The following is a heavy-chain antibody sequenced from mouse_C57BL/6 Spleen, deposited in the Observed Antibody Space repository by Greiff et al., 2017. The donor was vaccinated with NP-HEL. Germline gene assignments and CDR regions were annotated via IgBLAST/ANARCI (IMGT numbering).Heavy chain of an antibody. CDR1: GYAFSSYW. Sequence: VQRVESGAELVKPGASVKISCKASGYAFSSYWMNWVKQRPGKGLEWIGQIYPGDGDTNYNGKFKGKATLTADKSSSTAYMQLSSLTSEDSAVYFCARGDGGYFDYWGQGTTLTVSS. D-gene: IGHD3-3*01. CDR2: IYPGDGDT. V-gene: IGHV1-80*01. J-gene: IGHJ2*01. CDR3: ARGDGGYFDY.